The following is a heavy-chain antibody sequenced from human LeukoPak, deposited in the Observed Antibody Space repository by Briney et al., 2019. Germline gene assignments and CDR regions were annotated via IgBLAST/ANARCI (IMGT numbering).Heavy chain of an antibody. CDR3: ARGDTSGYYTVHFDY. J-gene: IGHJ4*02. V-gene: IGHV4-59*10. D-gene: IGHD3-22*01. Sequence: SETLSLTCAVYGGSFSGYYWSWIRQPPGKGLEWIGRIHTSGSTNYNPSLKSRVTMSVDTSKNQFSLKLSSVTAADTAVYYCARGDTSGYYTVHFDYWGQGTLVTVSS. CDR2: IHTSGST. CDR1: GGSFSGYY.